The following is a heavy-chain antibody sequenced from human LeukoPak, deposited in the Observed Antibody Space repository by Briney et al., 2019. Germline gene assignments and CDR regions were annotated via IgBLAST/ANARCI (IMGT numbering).Heavy chain of an antibody. CDR2: TYYRSKWYY. Sequence: SQTLSLTCAISGDSVSSISVAWNWTRQSPSRGLEWLGRTYYRSKWYYEYAVSVKGRINISPDTSKNQFSLQLTSVTPEDTAVYYCSLARSEYHYGMDVWGQGTTVTVSS. CDR3: SLARSEYHYGMDV. J-gene: IGHJ6*02. CDR1: GDSVSSISVA. V-gene: IGHV6-1*01.